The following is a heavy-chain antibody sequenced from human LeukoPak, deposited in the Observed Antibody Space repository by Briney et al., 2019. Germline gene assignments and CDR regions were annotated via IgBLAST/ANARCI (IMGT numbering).Heavy chain of an antibody. J-gene: IGHJ5*02. Sequence: SETLSLTCTVSGGSISSNSFYWGWIRQPPGKGLEWIGSIYYSGSTYHNPSLKSRVTIPRDTSRNQFSLKLSSVTAADTAVYYCARTWVIGQYGSGTTWGQGTLVTVSS. CDR1: GGSISSNSFY. V-gene: IGHV4-39*07. D-gene: IGHD3-10*01. CDR2: IYYSGST. CDR3: ARTWVIGQYGSGTT.